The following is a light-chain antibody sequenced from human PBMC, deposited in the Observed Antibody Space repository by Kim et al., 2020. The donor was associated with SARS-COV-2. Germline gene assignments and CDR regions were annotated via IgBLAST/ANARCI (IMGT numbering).Light chain of an antibody. V-gene: IGLV2-8*01. J-gene: IGLJ2*01. CDR1: SRDVGGYNY. CDR2: EVS. Sequence: GQAVTISCTGTSRDVGGYNYVSWYQQHPGKAPKLMIYEVSKRPSGVPDRFSGSKSGNTVSLTVSGLQAEDEADYYCSSYAGSNNLVFGGGTQLTVL. CDR3: SSYAGSNNLV.